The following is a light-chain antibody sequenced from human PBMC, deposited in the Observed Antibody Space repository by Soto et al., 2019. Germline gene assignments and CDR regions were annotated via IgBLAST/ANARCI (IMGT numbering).Light chain of an antibody. CDR3: AAWDDSLGAYV. Sequence: QAVLTQPASASATPGERVTISCSGSNSNIGTNTVNWYQQLPGTAPRLLIYTNNQRPSGVPQRFSGSKTGTSASLAIGGLQSEDGADYYCAAWDDSLGAYVFGTGPKATV. CDR1: NSNIGTNT. J-gene: IGLJ1*01. V-gene: IGLV1-44*01. CDR2: TNN.